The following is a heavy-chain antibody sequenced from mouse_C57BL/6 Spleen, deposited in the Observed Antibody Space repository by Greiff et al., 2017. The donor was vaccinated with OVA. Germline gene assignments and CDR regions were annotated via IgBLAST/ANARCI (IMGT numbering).Heavy chain of an antibody. CDR1: GYSITSGYY. J-gene: IGHJ1*03. V-gene: IGHV3-6*01. Sequence: EVQVVESGPGLVKPSQSLSLTCSVTGYSITSGYYWNWIRQFPGNKLEWMGYISYDGSNNYNPSLKNRISITRDTSKNQFFLKLNSVTTEDTATYYCARDSNYVGYFDVWGTGTTVTVSS. D-gene: IGHD2-5*01. CDR2: ISYDGSN. CDR3: ARDSNYVGYFDV.